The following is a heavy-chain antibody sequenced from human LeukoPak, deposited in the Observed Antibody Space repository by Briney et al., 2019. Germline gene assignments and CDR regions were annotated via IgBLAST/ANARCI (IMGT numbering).Heavy chain of an antibody. J-gene: IGHJ4*02. D-gene: IGHD1-26*01. Sequence: PGGSLRLSCAASGFTFSNYAMSWVRQAPGKGLEWVSAISGSGGSTYYADSVKGRFTISRDNSKNSLYLQMNSLRAEDTAVYYCARDLWDLLLDYWGQGTRVIVTS. V-gene: IGHV3-23*01. CDR1: GFTFSNYA. CDR2: ISGSGGST. CDR3: ARDLWDLLLDY.